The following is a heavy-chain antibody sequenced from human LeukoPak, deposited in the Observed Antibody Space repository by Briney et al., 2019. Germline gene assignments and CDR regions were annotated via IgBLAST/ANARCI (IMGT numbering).Heavy chain of an antibody. CDR1: GGSISSSSYY. Sequence: PSETLSLTCTVSGGSISSSSYYWGWIRQPPGKGLEWIGEINHSGSTNYNPSLKSRVTISVDTSKNQFSLKLSSVTAADTAVYYCARATDCSGGSCYSDYFDYWGQGTLVTASS. CDR3: ARATDCSGGSCYSDYFDY. D-gene: IGHD2-15*01. CDR2: INHSGST. V-gene: IGHV4-39*07. J-gene: IGHJ4*02.